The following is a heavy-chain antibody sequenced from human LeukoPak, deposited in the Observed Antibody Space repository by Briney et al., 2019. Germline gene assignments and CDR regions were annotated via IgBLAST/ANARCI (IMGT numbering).Heavy chain of an antibody. CDR2: IYYSGST. D-gene: IGHD6-13*01. J-gene: IGHJ6*02. CDR3: ARIMAAAGDYYGMDV. V-gene: IGHV4-31*03. CDR1: GGSISSGGYY. Sequence: PSETLSLTCTVSGGSISSGGYYWSWIRQHPGKGLERIGYIYYSGSTYYNPSLKCRVTISVDTSKNQFSLKLSSVTAADTAVYYCARIMAAAGDYYGMDVWGQGTTVTVSS.